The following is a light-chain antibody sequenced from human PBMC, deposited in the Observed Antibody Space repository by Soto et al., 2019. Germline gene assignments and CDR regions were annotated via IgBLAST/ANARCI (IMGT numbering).Light chain of an antibody. V-gene: IGLV2-23*02. Sequence: QSVLTQPASVSGSPGQSITISCTGTSSDVGTYNLVSWYQQYPGKAPKVVISEVTKRPSGVSDRFSGSKSGNMASLTISGLQPEDEADYYCRSYAGTGTWVFGGGTKVTVL. J-gene: IGLJ3*02. CDR3: RSYAGTGTWV. CDR2: EVT. CDR1: SSDVGTYNL.